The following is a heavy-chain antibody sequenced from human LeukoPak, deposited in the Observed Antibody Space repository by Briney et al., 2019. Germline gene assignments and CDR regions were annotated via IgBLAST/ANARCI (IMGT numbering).Heavy chain of an antibody. J-gene: IGHJ3*02. D-gene: IGHD4-17*01. Sequence: AGGSLRLSCAASGFTVSSNEMSWVRQAPGKGLEWVANIKQDGSEKYYVDSVKGRFTISRDNAKNSLYLQMNSLRAEDTAVYYCARVHNGDYEDAFDIWGQGTMVTVSS. CDR1: GFTVSSNE. CDR2: IKQDGSEK. CDR3: ARVHNGDYEDAFDI. V-gene: IGHV3-7*01.